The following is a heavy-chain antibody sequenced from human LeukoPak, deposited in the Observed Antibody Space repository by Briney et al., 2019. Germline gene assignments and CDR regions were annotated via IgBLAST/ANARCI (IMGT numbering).Heavy chain of an antibody. CDR1: GGSFSGYY. J-gene: IGHJ6*03. D-gene: IGHD3-10*01. CDR3: AGQGVTMVRGVISNYYYYYYYMDV. CDR2: INHSGST. V-gene: IGHV4-34*01. Sequence: SETLSLTCAVYGGSFSGYYWSWIRQPPGKGLEWIGEINHSGSTNYNPSLKSRVTISVDTSKNQFSLKLSSVTAADTAVYYCAGQGVTMVRGVISNYYYYYYYMDVWGKGTTVTISS.